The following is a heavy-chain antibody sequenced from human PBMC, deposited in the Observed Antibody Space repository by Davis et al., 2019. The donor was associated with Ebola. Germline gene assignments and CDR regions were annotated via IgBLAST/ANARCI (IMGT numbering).Heavy chain of an antibody. J-gene: IGHJ4*02. Sequence: GESLKISCAASGFTVSSNYMSWVRQAPGKGLEWVSAISGSGGSTYYADSVKGRFTISRDNSKNTLYLQMNSLRAEDTAVYYCAMSGYSYGPFDYWGQGTLVTVSS. CDR1: GFTVSSNY. V-gene: IGHV3-23*01. D-gene: IGHD5-18*01. CDR2: ISGSGGST. CDR3: AMSGYSYGPFDY.